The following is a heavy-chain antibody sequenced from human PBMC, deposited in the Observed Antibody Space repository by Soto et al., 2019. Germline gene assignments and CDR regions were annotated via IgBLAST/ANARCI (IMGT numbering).Heavy chain of an antibody. CDR2: IYYSGST. J-gene: IGHJ6*01. D-gene: IGHD3-10*01. CDR3: ARDYWAGSYTDVDYGMEV. V-gene: IGHV4-30-4*01. CDR1: GGSISSGDYY. Sequence: LSLTCTVSGGSISSGDYYWSWIRHPPGKVLEWIGYIYYSGSTYYNPSLKSRVTISVDTSKNQFSLKLSSVTAADTAVYYCARDYWAGSYTDVDYGMEVWGQGTTVNVSS.